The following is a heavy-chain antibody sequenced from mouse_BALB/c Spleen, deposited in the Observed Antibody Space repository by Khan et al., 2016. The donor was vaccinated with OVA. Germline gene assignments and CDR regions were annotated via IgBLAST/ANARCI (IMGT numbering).Heavy chain of an antibody. V-gene: IGHV1-77*01. J-gene: IGHJ3*01. CDR1: GYTFTDYV. Sequence: QVQLQQSGPELVKPGASVKMSCKASGYTFTDYVMNWVKQRTGQGLEWIGQIYPGSDGTYYNEKFKGKATLTADRSSSTADMQLSSLTAEDSAVYFWARAVWDLFAYWGQGTLVTVSA. D-gene: IGHD4-1*01. CDR3: ARAVWDLFAY. CDR2: IYPGSDGT.